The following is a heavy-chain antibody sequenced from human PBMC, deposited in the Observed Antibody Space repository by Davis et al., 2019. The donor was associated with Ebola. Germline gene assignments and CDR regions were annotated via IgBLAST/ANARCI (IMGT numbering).Heavy chain of an antibody. V-gene: IGHV3-21*01. D-gene: IGHD3-22*01. CDR3: ARDKFYYDSSGYGYYYGMDV. CDR2: IGSSSSYI. Sequence: GESLKISCAASGFTFSSYSMNWVRQAPGKGLEWVSSIGSSSSYIYYADSVKGRFTISSDNAKKSLYLHMNSLRAEDTAVYYCARDKFYYDSSGYGYYYGMDVRGQGTTVTVSS. CDR1: GFTFSSYS. J-gene: IGHJ6*02.